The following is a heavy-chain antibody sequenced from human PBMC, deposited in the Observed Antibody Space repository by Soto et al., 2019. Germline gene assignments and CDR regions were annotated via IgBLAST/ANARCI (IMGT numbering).Heavy chain of an antibody. V-gene: IGHV3-30*18. D-gene: IGHD3-10*01. CDR2: ISYDGSNK. J-gene: IGHJ6*02. Sequence: GGSLRLSCAASGFTFSSYGMHWVRQAPGKGLEWVAVISYDGSNKYYADSVKGRFTISRDNSKNTLYLQMNSLRAEDTAVYYCAKDLGRGTMVRGVIRYYYYGMDVWGQGTTVTVSS. CDR1: GFTFSSYG. CDR3: AKDLGRGTMVRGVIRYYYYGMDV.